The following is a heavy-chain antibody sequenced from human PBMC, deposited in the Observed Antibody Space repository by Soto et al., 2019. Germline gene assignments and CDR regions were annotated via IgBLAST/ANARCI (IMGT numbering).Heavy chain of an antibody. Sequence: SVKLSCKASGGTFSSYAISWVRQAPGQGLEWMGGIIPIFGTANYAQKFQGRVTITADESTSTAYMELSSLRSEDTAVYYCARDRRDGYGMDVWGQGTTVTVSS. CDR1: GGTFSSYA. CDR3: ARDRRDGYGMDV. J-gene: IGHJ6*02. V-gene: IGHV1-69*13. CDR2: IIPIFGTA.